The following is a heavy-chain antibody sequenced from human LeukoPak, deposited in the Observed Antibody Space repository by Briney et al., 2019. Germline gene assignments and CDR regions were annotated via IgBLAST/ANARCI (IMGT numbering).Heavy chain of an antibody. J-gene: IGHJ4*02. D-gene: IGHD2-21*01. V-gene: IGHV3-23*01. CDR3: AKFLPTHIVVANYYFDY. CDR2: ISGSGGST. CDR1: GFTFSSYA. Sequence: GGSLRLSCAASGFTFSSYAMSWVRQAPGKGLEWVSAISGSGGSTYYADSAKGRFTISRDNSKNTLYLQMNSLRAEDTAVYYCAKFLPTHIVVANYYFDYWGQGTLVTVSS.